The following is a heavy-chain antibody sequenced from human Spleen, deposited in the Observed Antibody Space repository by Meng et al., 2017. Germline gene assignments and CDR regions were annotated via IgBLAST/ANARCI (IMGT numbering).Heavy chain of an antibody. J-gene: IGHJ4*02. CDR1: GGSISPYY. D-gene: IGHD1-26*01. CDR2: IYNSGST. CDR3: ARGAESYYGSSDFDY. Sequence: SETLSLTCTVSGGSISPYYWSWIRQPPGKGLEWIGYIYNSGSTNYSPSLKSRVTISVDTSKNQFSLKLSSVTAADTAVYYCARGAESYYGSSDFDYWGQGTLVTVSS. V-gene: IGHV4-59*01.